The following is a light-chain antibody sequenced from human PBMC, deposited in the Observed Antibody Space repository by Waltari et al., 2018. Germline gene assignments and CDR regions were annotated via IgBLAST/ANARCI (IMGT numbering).Light chain of an antibody. Sequence: DIVMTQSPDSLAVSLGERATINCKSSQSLLSSSNNKNYLAWYQQRPGQPPTLLMFLAAARESGVPDRFSGSGSGADFTLTIGGLQAEDVAVYYCQQYYGAPLTFGGGTKVEIK. CDR2: LAA. V-gene: IGKV4-1*01. J-gene: IGKJ4*01. CDR3: QQYYGAPLT. CDR1: QSLLSSSNNKNY.